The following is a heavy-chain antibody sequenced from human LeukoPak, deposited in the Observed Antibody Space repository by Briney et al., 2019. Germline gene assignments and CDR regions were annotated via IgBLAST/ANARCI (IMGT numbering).Heavy chain of an antibody. Sequence: GGSLRLSCAASGFTFSSYGMHWVRQAPGKGLEWVAVISYDGSNKYYADSVKGRFTISRDNSKNTLCLQMNSLRAEDTAVYYCAKELSAWLDYWGQGTLVTVSS. CDR2: ISYDGSNK. V-gene: IGHV3-30*18. J-gene: IGHJ4*02. CDR3: AKELSAWLDY. CDR1: GFTFSSYG.